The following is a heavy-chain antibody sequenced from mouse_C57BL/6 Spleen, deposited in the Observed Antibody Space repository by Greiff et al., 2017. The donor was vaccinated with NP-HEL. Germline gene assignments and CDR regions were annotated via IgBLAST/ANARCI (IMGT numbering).Heavy chain of an antibody. CDR3: ARDYGRSYWFAY. CDR2: IYPGDGDT. Sequence: VQLQQSGPELVKPGASVKISCKASGYAFSSSWMNWVKQRPGKGLEWIGRIYPGDGDTNYNGKFKGKATLTADKSSSTAYMQLSSLTSEDAAVYFCARDYGRSYWFAYWGQGTLVTVSA. J-gene: IGHJ3*01. V-gene: IGHV1-82*01. CDR1: GYAFSSSW. D-gene: IGHD1-1*01.